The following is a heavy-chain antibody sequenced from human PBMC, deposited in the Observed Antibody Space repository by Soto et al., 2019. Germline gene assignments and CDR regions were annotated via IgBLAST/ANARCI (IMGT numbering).Heavy chain of an antibody. J-gene: IGHJ5*02. Sequence: PSETLSLTCTVSGGSISSYYWSWIRQPPGKGLEWIGYIYYSGSTNYNPSLKSRVTISVDTSKNQFSLKLSSVTAADTAVYYCARVHYDILDPCGQGTLVTVSS. CDR1: GGSISSYY. CDR2: IYYSGST. D-gene: IGHD3-9*01. V-gene: IGHV4-59*01. CDR3: ARVHYDILDP.